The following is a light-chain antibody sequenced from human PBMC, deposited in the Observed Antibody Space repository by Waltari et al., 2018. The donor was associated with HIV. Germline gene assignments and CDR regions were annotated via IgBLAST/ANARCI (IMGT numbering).Light chain of an antibody. CDR2: GKN. Sequence: SSDLTQDPAVSVALGQTVRITCQGDSLRSYYASWYQQKPGQAPVLVIYGKNNRPSGIPDRFSGSSSGNTASLTITGAQAEDETDYYCNSLDSSGNHLVFGTGTKVTVL. J-gene: IGLJ1*01. V-gene: IGLV3-19*01. CDR3: NSLDSSGNHLV. CDR1: SLRSYY.